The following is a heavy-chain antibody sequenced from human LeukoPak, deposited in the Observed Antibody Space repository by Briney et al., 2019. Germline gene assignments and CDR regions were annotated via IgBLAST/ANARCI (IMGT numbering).Heavy chain of an antibody. J-gene: IGHJ6*02. D-gene: IGHD3-3*01. CDR2: ISYDGSNK. Sequence: GGSLRLSCAASGFTFSSYGMHWVRQAPGKGLEWVAVISYDGSNKYYADSVKGRFTISRDNSKNTLYLQMNSLRAEDTAVYYCAKGGVATPPDYYYGMDAWGQGTTVTVSS. V-gene: IGHV3-30*18. CDR3: AKGGVATPPDYYYGMDA. CDR1: GFTFSSYG.